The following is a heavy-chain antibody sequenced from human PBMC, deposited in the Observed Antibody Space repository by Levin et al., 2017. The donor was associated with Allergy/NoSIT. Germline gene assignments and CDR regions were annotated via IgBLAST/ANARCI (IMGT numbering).Heavy chain of an antibody. CDR1: DGSIRTDY. D-gene: IGHD1-26*01. CDR3: ASAGVGATRVGYFQN. Sequence: SETLSLTCAVSDGSIRTDYWTWIRQPPGKGLEWIGHIYYSGYTTYNPSLKSRVTMSIDLSKNQFSLRLSSVTAADTAVYYCASAGVGATRVGYFQNWGQGTLVTVSS. V-gene: IGHV4-59*01. J-gene: IGHJ1*01. CDR2: IYYSGYT.